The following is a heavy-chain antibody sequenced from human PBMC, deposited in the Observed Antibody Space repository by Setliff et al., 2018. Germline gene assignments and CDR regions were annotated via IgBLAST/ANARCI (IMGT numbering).Heavy chain of an antibody. V-gene: IGHV4-38-2*02. J-gene: IGHJ4*02. Sequence: SETLSLTCTVSGYSISSGYIWGWIRQPPGKGLEWVGNIGHTGSINYNPSLKSRPTISRDTSKNQVSLKLNSVTATGTAVYYCARDLGHGGDSDYWGRGILVTVSS. CDR3: ARDLGHGGDSDY. D-gene: IGHD2-21*02. CDR1: GYSISSGYI. CDR2: IGHTGSI.